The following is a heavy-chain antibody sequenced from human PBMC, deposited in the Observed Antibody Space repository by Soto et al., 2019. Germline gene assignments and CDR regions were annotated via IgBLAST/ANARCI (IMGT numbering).Heavy chain of an antibody. CDR1: GFHFSSYT. D-gene: IGHD1-1*01. CDR2: ISSSGDYI. Sequence: EVQLMESGGGXXXXXXXLRLSCAASGFHFSSYTMNWVRQAPGKGLEWVSSISSSGDYIYYADSVKGRFTISRDNAKNSLYLQMSCLRAGDPAMFYCARGDAYNSFDYWGQGALVTVSS. CDR3: ARGDAYNSFDY. J-gene: IGHJ4*02. V-gene: IGHV3-21*02.